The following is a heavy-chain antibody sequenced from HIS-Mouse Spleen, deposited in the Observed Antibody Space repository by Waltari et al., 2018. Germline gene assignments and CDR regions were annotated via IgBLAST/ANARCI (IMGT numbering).Heavy chain of an antibody. CDR2: IYYSGST. V-gene: IGHV4-59*08. CDR3: ARGGLLAATYYFDY. Sequence: QVQLQESGPGLVKPSETLSLTCTVSGGSISSYYWSWIRQPPGKGLEWIGYIYYSGSTNDTPSLTSRVTIQVDTSKNQFSLKLRSVTAADTAVYYCARGGLLAATYYFDYWGQGTLVTVSS. J-gene: IGHJ4*02. D-gene: IGHD2-15*01. CDR1: GGSISSYY.